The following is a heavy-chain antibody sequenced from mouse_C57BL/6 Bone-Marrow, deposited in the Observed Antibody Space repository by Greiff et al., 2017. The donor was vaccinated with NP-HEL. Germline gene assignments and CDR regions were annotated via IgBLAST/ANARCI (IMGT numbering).Heavy chain of an antibody. CDR1: GYTFTSYW. D-gene: IGHD2-1*01. J-gene: IGHJ2*01. CDR2: IHPSDSDT. Sequence: QVQLQQPGAELVKPGASVKVSCEASGYTFTSYWMHWVKQRPGQGLEWIGRIHPSDSDTNYNQKFKGKATLTVDKSSSPASMRLSSLKSEDSAVYYCAIGGLDYGNFFDYWGQGTTLTVSS. CDR3: AIGGLDYGNFFDY. V-gene: IGHV1-74*01.